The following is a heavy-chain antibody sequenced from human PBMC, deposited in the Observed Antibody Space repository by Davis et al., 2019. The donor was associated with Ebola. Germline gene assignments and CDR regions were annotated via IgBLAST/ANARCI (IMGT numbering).Heavy chain of an antibody. V-gene: IGHV3-23*01. D-gene: IGHD1-7*01. Sequence: PGGSLRLSCTDSVITFSSYAMTWVRQAPGKGLEWVSAISGSGGSTYYADSVKGRFTISRDNSKKTLYLQMNSLRAEDTAVYYCATPVKGITGTTWARIVPRGFDYWGQGTLVTVSS. CDR1: VITFSSYA. CDR3: ATPVKGITGTTWARIVPRGFDY. CDR2: ISGSGGST. J-gene: IGHJ4*02.